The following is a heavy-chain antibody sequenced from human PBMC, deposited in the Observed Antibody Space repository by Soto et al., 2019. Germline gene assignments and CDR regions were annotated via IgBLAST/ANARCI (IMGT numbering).Heavy chain of an antibody. J-gene: IGHJ4*02. CDR3: ARGSTRYSGYDYGVLDY. CDR1: GFTFGSYA. V-gene: IGHV3-30*04. CDR2: LSFDGNNQ. Sequence: QVQLVEAGGGVVQPGRSLRLSCAASGFTFGSYAVHWVRQAPGKGLEWVAVLSFDGNNQYYADSAKGRFTISRDNSKKTVYLQMNSLEVDDTALYYCARGSTRYSGYDYGVLDYWGQGTLVTVSS. D-gene: IGHD5-12*01.